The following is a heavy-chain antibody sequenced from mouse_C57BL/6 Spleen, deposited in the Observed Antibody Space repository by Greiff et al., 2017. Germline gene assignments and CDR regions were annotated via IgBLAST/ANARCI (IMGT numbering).Heavy chain of an antibody. CDR2: INYDGSST. CDR3: ARVTTVVAGRYFDV. D-gene: IGHD1-1*01. V-gene: IGHV5-16*01. CDR1: GFTFSDYY. J-gene: IGHJ1*03. Sequence: EVKLMESEGGLVQPGSSMKLSCTASGFTFSDYYMAWVRQVPEKGLEWVANINYDGSSTYYLDSLKSRFIISRDNAKNILYLQMSSLKSEDTATYYCARVTTVVAGRYFDVWGTGTTVTVSS.